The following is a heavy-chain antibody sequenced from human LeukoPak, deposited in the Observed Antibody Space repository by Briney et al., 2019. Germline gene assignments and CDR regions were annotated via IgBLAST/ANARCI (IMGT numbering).Heavy chain of an antibody. V-gene: IGHV1-2*02. CDR2: VNPNNGGT. D-gene: IGHD4-23*01. J-gene: IGHJ4*02. CDR1: GFTFTGYY. CDR3: ARDSYGGNWSLGY. Sequence: GASVKVSCKASGFTFTGYYFHWVRQAPGQGLEWMGWVNPNNGGTKYAQMFQGRVTMTRDTSISTAYMELRWLTSDDTAVYYCARDSYGGNWSLGYWGRGTLVTVSS.